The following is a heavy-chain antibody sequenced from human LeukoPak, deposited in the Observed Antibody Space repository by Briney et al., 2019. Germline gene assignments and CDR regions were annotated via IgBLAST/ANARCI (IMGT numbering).Heavy chain of an antibody. CDR2: INPNSGGT. J-gene: IGHJ5*02. D-gene: IGHD6-13*01. CDR1: GYTFTGYY. Sequence: ASVKVSCKASGYTFTGYYMHWVRQAPGQGLEWMGWINPNSGGTNYAQKFQGRVTMTRGTSISTAYMELSRLRSDDTAVYYCARDRQQLVLGWFDPWGQGTLVTVSS. CDR3: ARDRQQLVLGWFDP. V-gene: IGHV1-2*02.